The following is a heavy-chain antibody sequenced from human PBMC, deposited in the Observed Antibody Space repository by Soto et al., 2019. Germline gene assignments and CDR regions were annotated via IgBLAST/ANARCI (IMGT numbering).Heavy chain of an antibody. J-gene: IGHJ6*02. CDR3: ARDLRAAGRPGMDV. D-gene: IGHD6-13*01. CDR2: IIPIVGTG. Sequence: SVKVSFKASGGSFISYAISWVRQAPGQGLEWMGGIIPIVGTGNYAQNFQGRVTITADESTSTAYMELSSLRSEDTAMYYCARDLRAAGRPGMDVWGQGTTVTVSS. CDR1: GGSFISYA. V-gene: IGHV1-69*13.